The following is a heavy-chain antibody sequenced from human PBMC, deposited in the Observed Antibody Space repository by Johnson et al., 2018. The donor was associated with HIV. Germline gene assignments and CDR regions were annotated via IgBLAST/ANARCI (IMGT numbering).Heavy chain of an antibody. V-gene: IGHV3-64*01. D-gene: IGHD5-12*01. J-gene: IGHJ3*02. CDR2: ISSKGGST. CDR3: ARGRTGWRESSGSDAFDI. CDR1: GFTFSTYA. Sequence: VQLVESGGGLVQPGGSLRLSCAASGFTFSTYAMHWVRQAPGKGLEYVSGISSKGGSTYYANSVKGRFTISRDNSKNILYLQMNNLRAEDTAMYYCARGRTGWRESSGSDAFDIWGRGTMVTVSS.